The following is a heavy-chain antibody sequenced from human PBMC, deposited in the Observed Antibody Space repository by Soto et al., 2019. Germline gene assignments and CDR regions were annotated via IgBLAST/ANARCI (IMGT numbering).Heavy chain of an antibody. CDR1: GFTLSMYW. D-gene: IGHD6-13*01. V-gene: IGHV3-7*05. CDR3: ARDVSPGSSSLYLDAFDI. CDR2: IKQDGSKK. J-gene: IGHJ3*02. Sequence: EEQLEESGGGLVQPGGSLRLSCAASGFTLSMYWMTWVRQAPGRGLEWVANIKQDGSKKSYLDSVRGRFTISRDNVRNSLYLQMDSLRAEDTALYYCARDVSPGSSSLYLDAFDIWGQGTMVIVSS.